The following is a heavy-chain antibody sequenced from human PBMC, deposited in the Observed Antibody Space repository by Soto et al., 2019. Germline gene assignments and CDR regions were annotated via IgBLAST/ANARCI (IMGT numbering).Heavy chain of an antibody. Sequence: PSETLSLTCTVSGGSISSSSYYWGWIRQPPGKGLEWIGSIYYSGSTYYNPSLKSRVTISVDTSKNQFSLKLSSVTAADTAVYYCARHFSDYIDYWGQGTLVTVSS. CDR2: IYYSGST. J-gene: IGHJ4*02. V-gene: IGHV4-39*01. CDR3: ARHFSDYIDY. CDR1: GGSISSSSYY.